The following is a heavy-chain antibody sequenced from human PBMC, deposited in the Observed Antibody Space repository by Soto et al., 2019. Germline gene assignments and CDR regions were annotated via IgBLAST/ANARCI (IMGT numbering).Heavy chain of an antibody. CDR3: AHQGNIFGCFDP. V-gene: IGHV2-5*02. D-gene: IGHD3-3*01. Sequence: SGPTLVNPTQTLTLTCTFSGFSLSTSGVGVGWIRQPPGKTLEWLALHYWDDGKRYSPSLKSRLTITKDTSKNQVVLTRTSIDPVDTATYYCAHQGNIFGCFDPWGQGTLVTVSS. CDR2: HYWDDGK. CDR1: GFSLSTSGVG. J-gene: IGHJ5*02.